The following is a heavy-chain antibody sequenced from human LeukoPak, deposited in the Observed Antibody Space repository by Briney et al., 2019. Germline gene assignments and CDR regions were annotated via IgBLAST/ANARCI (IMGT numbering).Heavy chain of an antibody. CDR3: ARDTSGWHSYAFDY. CDR1: GDSITSSY. Sequence: PSETLSLTCTVSGDSITSSYWSWIRQPPGKGLEWIGYIYYTGNTNDNPSLKSRVTVSMDTSKNQFSLKLTSVTAADTAVYYCARDTSGWHSYAFDYWGQGTLVAVSS. J-gene: IGHJ4*02. CDR2: IYYTGNT. D-gene: IGHD6-19*01. V-gene: IGHV4-59*12.